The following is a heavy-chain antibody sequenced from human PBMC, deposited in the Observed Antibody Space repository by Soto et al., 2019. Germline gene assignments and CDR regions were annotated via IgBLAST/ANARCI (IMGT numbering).Heavy chain of an antibody. V-gene: IGHV3-30-3*01. J-gene: IGHJ4*02. CDR3: AREGPWPVQDY. CDR1: GFTFSSYA. D-gene: IGHD6-19*01. CDR2: ISYDGSNK. Sequence: GGSLRLSCAASGFTFSSYAMHWVRQAPGKGLEWVAVISYDGSNKYYADSVKGRFTISRDNSKNTLYLQMNSLRAEDTAVYYCAREGPWPVQDYWGQGTLVTVSS.